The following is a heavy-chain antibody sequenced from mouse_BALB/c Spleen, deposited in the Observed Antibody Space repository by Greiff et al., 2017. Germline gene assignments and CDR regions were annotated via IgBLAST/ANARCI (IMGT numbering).Heavy chain of an antibody. CDR2: INPYDDGT. Sequence: VQLKQSGPELVKPGASVKMSCKASGYTFTSYVMHWVKQKPGQGLEWIGYINPYDDGTKYNEKFKGKATLTSDKSSSTAYMQLSSPTSEDSAVYYCARCGAMNGNPFAYWGQGTLVTVSA. D-gene: IGHD2-1*01. J-gene: IGHJ3*01. CDR3: ARCGAMNGNPFAY. CDR1: GYTFTSYV. V-gene: IGHV1-14*01.